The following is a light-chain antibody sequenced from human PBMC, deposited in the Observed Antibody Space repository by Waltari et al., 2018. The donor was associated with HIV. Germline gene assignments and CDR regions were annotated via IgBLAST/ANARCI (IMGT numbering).Light chain of an antibody. V-gene: IGLV1-47*01. CDR2: RNN. CDR3: AAWDDSLSGFYV. J-gene: IGLJ1*01. CDR1: SSNIGSSF. Sequence: QSVLTQPPSASGTPGQRVTISCSGSSSNIGSSFVYWYQQLPGTAPKLLIFRNNQRPSGVPDRFSGSKSGTTASLAISRLRSEDEADYYCAAWDDSLSGFYVFGPGTKVTVL.